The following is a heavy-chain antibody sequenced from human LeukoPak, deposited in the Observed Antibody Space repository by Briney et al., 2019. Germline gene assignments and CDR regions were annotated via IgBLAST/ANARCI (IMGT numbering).Heavy chain of an antibody. D-gene: IGHD1-26*01. V-gene: IGHV3-48*03. J-gene: IGHJ4*02. CDR3: AWMGGNLSR. CDR2: ISSSGAKM. Sequence: GGSLRLSCEVSGFTFNTSDMNWVRQTPGKGLDWVSYISSSGAKMFYAESVRGRFTISRDNGKNSVYLQMNSLRPDDTAVYYCAWMGGNLSRWGQGTLVTVSS. CDR1: GFTFNTSD.